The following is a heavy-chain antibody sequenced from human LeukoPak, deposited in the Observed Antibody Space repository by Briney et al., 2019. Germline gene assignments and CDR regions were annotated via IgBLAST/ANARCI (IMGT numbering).Heavy chain of an antibody. CDR2: INHSGST. V-gene: IGHV4-34*01. D-gene: IGHD3-22*01. J-gene: IGHJ4*02. CDR1: GGSFSGYY. Sequence: SETLSLTCAVYGGSFSGYYWSWIRQPPGKGLEGIGEINHSGSTNYNPSLKSRVTISVDTSKNQFSLKLSSVTAADTAVYYCARGYYYDSSGYSTIKYYFDYWGQGTLVTVSS. CDR3: ARGYYYDSSGYSTIKYYFDY.